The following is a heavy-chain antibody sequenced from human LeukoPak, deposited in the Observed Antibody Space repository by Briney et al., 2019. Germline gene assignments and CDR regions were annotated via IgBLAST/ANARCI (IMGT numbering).Heavy chain of an antibody. Sequence: GASVKVSCKASGYTFTSYGISWVRQAPGQGLEWMGWISAYNGNTNYAQKLQGRVTMTTDTSTSTAYMELRSLRSDDTAVYYCARDYDILTGYYFKSWVTYPMIDYWGQGTLVTVSS. CDR2: ISAYNGNT. D-gene: IGHD3-9*01. J-gene: IGHJ4*02. CDR1: GYTFTSYG. V-gene: IGHV1-18*01. CDR3: ARDYDILTGYYFKSWVTYPMIDY.